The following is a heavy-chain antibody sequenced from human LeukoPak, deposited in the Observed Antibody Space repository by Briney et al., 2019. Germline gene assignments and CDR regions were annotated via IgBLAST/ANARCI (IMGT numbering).Heavy chain of an antibody. CDR1: GYTFTSYG. CDR3: ARRDLYCSGGSCYPKFDY. CDR2: ISAYNGNT. Sequence: AAVKVSCKASGYTFTSYGISWVRQAPGQGLEWMGWISAYNGNTNYAQKLQGRVTMTTDTSTSTAYMELRSLRSDDTAVYYCARRDLYCSGGSCYPKFDYWGQGTLVTVSS. D-gene: IGHD2-15*01. V-gene: IGHV1-18*01. J-gene: IGHJ4*02.